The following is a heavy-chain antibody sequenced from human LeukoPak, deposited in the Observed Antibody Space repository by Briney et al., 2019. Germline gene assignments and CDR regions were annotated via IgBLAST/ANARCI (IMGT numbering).Heavy chain of an antibody. D-gene: IGHD2-15*01. J-gene: IGHJ3*02. CDR2: ISYDGSNK. V-gene: IGHV3-30*03. CDR1: GFTFSSYG. CDR3: AREGYCSGGSCWDPRDAFDI. Sequence: GGSLRLSCAASGFTFSSYGMHWVRQAPGKGLEWVAVISYDGSNKYYADSVKGRFTISRDNSKNTLYLQMNSLRAEDTAVYYCAREGYCSGGSCWDPRDAFDIWGQGTMVTVSS.